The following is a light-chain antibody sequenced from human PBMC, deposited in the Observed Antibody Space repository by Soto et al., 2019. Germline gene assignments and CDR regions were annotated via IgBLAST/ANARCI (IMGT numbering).Light chain of an antibody. V-gene: IGKV3-20*01. CDR3: QQYDSSPWT. CDR2: GAS. J-gene: IGKJ1*01. CDR1: QSVSRSY. Sequence: EIVLTQSPGTLSLSPGERATLSCRASQSVSRSYLAWYQQKLGQAPRLLIYGASSRATGIPDRFSGSGSGTDFTLTISTLEPEDFAFYYCQQYDSSPWTFGQGTKVEIK.